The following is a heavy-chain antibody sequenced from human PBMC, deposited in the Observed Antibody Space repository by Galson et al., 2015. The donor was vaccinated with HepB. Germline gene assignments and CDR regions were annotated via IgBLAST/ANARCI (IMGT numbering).Heavy chain of an antibody. J-gene: IGHJ4*02. D-gene: IGHD3-10*01. CDR1: GFIFGSYA. V-gene: IGHV3-23*01. CDR3: AKLSPYGSGLTSYFDY. CDR2: ISGSDAST. Sequence: SLRLSCAASGFIFGSYALSWVRQAPGRGLEWVSTISGSDASTYYADSVKGRFTISRDNSRNTLYLQMNSLRAEDTAVYYCAKLSPYGSGLTSYFDYWGQGTLVTVSS.